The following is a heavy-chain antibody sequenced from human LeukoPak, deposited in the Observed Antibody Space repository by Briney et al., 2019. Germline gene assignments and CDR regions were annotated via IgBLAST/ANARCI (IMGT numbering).Heavy chain of an antibody. V-gene: IGHV3-9*01. CDR2: ITWGRDNL. Sequence: LSLTCTVSGGSISSGGYYWSWIRQPPGKGLEWVSGITWGRDNLAYAASVKGRFTISRDNRKNLLHLQMNSLRPDDSAVYYCVKDLGSAITSALALDVWGQGTTVTVSS. CDR1: GGSISSGGYY. D-gene: IGHD2-15*01. CDR3: VKDLGSAITSALALDV. J-gene: IGHJ6*02.